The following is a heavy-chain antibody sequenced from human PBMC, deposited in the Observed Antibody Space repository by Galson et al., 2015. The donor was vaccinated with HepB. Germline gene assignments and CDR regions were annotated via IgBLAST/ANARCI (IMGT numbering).Heavy chain of an antibody. CDR2: ISYDGSNK. J-gene: IGHJ4*02. CDR3: AKDQWTTVTTIGGSGGEDY. CDR1: GFTFSSYG. V-gene: IGHV3-30*18. Sequence: SLRLSCAASGFTFSSYGMHWVRQAPGKGLEWVAVISYDGSNKYYADSVKGRFTISRDNSKNTLYLQMNSLRAEDTAVYYCAKDQWTTVTTIGGSGGEDYWGQGTLVTVSS. D-gene: IGHD4-17*01.